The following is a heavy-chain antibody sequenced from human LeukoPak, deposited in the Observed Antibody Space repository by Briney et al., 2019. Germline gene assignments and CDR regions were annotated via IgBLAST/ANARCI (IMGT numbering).Heavy chain of an antibody. CDR3: ARGCSGGSCFGDFDY. D-gene: IGHD2-15*01. J-gene: IGHJ4*02. CDR1: GFTFSSCG. Sequence: GGSLRLSCVASGFTFSSCGMNWVRQAPGQGLEWISYISSRSSTIYYADSVKGRFTISRDNAKNSLYLQMNSLRDEDTAVYYCARGCSGGSCFGDFDYWGQGTLGTVSS. CDR2: ISSRSSTI. V-gene: IGHV3-48*02.